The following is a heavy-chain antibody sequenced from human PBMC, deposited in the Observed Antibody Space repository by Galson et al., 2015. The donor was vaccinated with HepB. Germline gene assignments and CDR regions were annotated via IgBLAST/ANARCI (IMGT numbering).Heavy chain of an antibody. V-gene: IGHV3-74*01. CDR1: GFTFSSYW. CDR2: INSDGSST. J-gene: IGHJ3*02. CDR3: ARELGGSGSYYRDAFDI. D-gene: IGHD3-10*01. Sequence: LRLSCAASGFTFSSYWMHWVRQAPGKGLVWVSRINSDGSSTSYADSVKGRFTISRDNAKNTLYLQMNSLRAEDTAVYYCARELGGSGSYYRDAFDIWGQGTMVTVSS.